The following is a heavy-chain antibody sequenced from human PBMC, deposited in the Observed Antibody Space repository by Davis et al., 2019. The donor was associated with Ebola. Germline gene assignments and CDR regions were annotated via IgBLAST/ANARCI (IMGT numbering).Heavy chain of an antibody. D-gene: IGHD5-12*01. J-gene: IGHJ4*02. CDR2: INPNSGGT. CDR1: GYTFTDYY. V-gene: IGHV1-2*02. Sequence: ASVKVSCKASGYTFTDYYMHWVRQAPGQGLEWMGWINPNSGGTNYAQKFQGRVTMTRDTSISTAYMELSRLRSDDTAVYYCARDRGYSGYDYLDYWGQGTLVTVSS. CDR3: ARDRGYSGYDYLDY.